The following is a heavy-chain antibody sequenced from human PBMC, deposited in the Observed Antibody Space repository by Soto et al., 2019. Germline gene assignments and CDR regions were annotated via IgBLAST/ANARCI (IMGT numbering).Heavy chain of an antibody. CDR1: GGTFSSYT. CDR3: ARALLGYCSGGRCYTNFDY. Sequence: QVQLVQSGAGVKKPGSSVKVSCKASGGTFSSYTISWLRQAPGQGLEWMGRIIPTLGIANYAQKFQGRVTITADKSTSTAYMERSSLRSEDTAVYYCARALLGYCSGGRCYTNFDYWGQGTLVTVSS. J-gene: IGHJ4*02. V-gene: IGHV1-69*02. D-gene: IGHD2-15*01. CDR2: IIPTLGIA.